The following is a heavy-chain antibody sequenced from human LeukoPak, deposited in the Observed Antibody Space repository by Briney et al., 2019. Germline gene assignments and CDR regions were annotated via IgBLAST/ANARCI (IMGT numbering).Heavy chain of an antibody. J-gene: IGHJ4*02. D-gene: IGHD5-24*01. Sequence: PSETLSPTCTVSGGSISSGGYYWSWIRQHPGKGLEWIGYIYYSGSTYYNPSLKSRVTISVDTSKNQFSLKLSSVTAADTAVYYCARAAVEMATIQHDYWGQGTLVTVSS. CDR2: IYYSGST. CDR3: ARAAVEMATIQHDY. V-gene: IGHV4-31*03. CDR1: GGSISSGGYY.